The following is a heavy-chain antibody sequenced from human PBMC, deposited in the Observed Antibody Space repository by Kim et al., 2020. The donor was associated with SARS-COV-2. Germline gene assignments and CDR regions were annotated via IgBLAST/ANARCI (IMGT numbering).Heavy chain of an antibody. CDR3: ARAFSSSWSGTYFDC. CDR1: GFAFSDHY. CDR2: IRNRANSYTT. D-gene: IGHD6-13*01. V-gene: IGHV3-72*01. J-gene: IGHJ4*02. Sequence: GGSLRLSCAASGFAFSDHYMDWVRQAPGKGLEWVGRIRNRANSYTTEYAASVKGRFTVSRDDSKNSLYLQMNSLQTADTAVYYCARAFSSSWSGTYFDCWGQGTRVNVSS.